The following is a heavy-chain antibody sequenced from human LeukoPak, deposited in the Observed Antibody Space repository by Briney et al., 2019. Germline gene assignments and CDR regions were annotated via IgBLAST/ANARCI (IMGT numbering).Heavy chain of an antibody. D-gene: IGHD1-1*01. Sequence: ASVKVSCKASGYTFTGYYMHWVRQAPGQGLEWMGWINPNSGGTNYAQKFQGRVTMTRDTSISTAYMELSRLRSDDTAVYYCARLNDGYYYYMDVWGRGTTVTVSS. V-gene: IGHV1-2*02. CDR1: GYTFTGYY. J-gene: IGHJ6*03. CDR3: ARLNDGYYYYMDV. CDR2: INPNSGGT.